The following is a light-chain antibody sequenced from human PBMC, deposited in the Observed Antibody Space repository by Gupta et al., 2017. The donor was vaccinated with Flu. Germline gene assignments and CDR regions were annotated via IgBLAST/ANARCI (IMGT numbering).Light chain of an antibody. CDR3: QQANSFPYT. CDR2: AAS. V-gene: IGKV1-12*01. CDR1: QAVSSW. Sequence: IQLTQSPSSVSASVGDGVTISCRASQAVSSWVAWYQQKPGKAPKLLIYAASTGQSGVPSRFSGSGSGTDFTLTISSRQPEDSATYYCQQANSFPYTFGQGTKLEIK. J-gene: IGKJ2*01.